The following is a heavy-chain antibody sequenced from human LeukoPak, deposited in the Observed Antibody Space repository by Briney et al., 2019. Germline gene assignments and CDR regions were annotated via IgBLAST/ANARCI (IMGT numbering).Heavy chain of an antibody. CDR3: ARELPEVVPAAMYRAFNENWFDP. J-gene: IGHJ5*02. CDR2: ISAYNGKT. V-gene: IGHV1-18*01. D-gene: IGHD2-2*01. Sequence: ASVKVSCKASGYTFTSYGISWVGQAPGQGVEWMGWISAYNGKTNYAQKLQGRVTMTTETSTSTAYMEVRSQRSDDTAGYYCARELPEVVPAAMYRAFNENWFDPWGQGTLVTVSS. CDR1: GYTFTSYG.